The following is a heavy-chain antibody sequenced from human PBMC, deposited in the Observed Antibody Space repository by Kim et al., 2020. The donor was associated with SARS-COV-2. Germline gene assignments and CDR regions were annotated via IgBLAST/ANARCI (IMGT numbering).Heavy chain of an antibody. CDR2: IYYSGST. CDR3: ARHGDVVTFDY. D-gene: IGHD2-21*01. CDR1: GGSISSYY. V-gene: IGHV4-59*08. Sequence: SETLSLTCTVSGGSISSYYWSWIRQPPGKGLEWIGYIYYSGSTNYNPSLKSRVTISVDTSKNQFSLKLSSVTAADTAVYYCARHGDVVTFDYWGQGTLVTVSS. J-gene: IGHJ4*02.